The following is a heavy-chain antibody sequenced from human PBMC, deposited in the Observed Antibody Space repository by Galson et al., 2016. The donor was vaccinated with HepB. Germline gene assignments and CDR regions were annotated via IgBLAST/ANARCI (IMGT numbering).Heavy chain of an antibody. CDR3: ARWGTSSWYDY. D-gene: IGHD6-13*01. CDR1: GFTFSNAW. CDR2: INPDASTI. V-gene: IGHV3-74*01. Sequence: SLRLSCAASGFTFSNAWMSWVRQAPGKGLEWVSRINPDASTINYGDSVRGRFTVSRDNAKSTLYLQMDSLRVEDTAVYYCARWGTSSWYDYWGQGTLVTVSS. J-gene: IGHJ4*02.